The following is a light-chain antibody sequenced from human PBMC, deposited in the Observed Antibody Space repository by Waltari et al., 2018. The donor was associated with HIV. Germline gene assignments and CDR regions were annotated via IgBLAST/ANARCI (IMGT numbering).Light chain of an antibody. CDR3: QSYDNANPSI. Sequence: NFVLTQPHSVSESPGKTVTISCARSSGNIASNHVQWYQQRPGSAPTPVIYEDTPRPSGVPDLFSGSIDSSSNSASLTIYELRTEDEADYYCQSYDNANPSIFGTGTRVTVL. V-gene: IGLV6-57*03. CDR1: SGNIASNH. CDR2: EDT. J-gene: IGLJ1*01.